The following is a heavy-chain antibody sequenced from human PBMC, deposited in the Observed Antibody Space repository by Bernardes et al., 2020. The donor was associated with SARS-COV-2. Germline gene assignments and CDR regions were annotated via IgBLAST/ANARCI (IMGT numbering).Heavy chain of an antibody. J-gene: IGHJ6*02. CDR3: ARGHDSSGYYPNRGGYYYGMDV. CDR2: ISISGSTI. CDR1: DFTFSDSY. V-gene: IGHV3-11*01. D-gene: IGHD3-22*01. Sequence: GGSLRLSCAASDFTFSDSYMSWIRQAPGKGLEWISFISISGSTIYYADSVKGRFTISRDNAKNSLSLQMNSLRAEDTAVYYCARGHDSSGYYPNRGGYYYGMDVWGQGTTVTVSS.